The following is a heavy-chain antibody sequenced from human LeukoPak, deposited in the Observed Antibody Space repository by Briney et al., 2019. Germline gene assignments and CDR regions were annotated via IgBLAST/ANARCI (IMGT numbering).Heavy chain of an antibody. CDR2: IWYDGSIQ. Sequence: GRSLRLSCAASGFTFSSYGMHWVRQAPGKGLEWVAAIWYDGSIQYYADSVKGRFTISRDNSKNTLYLQMNSLRAEDTAVYYCARVDYGDYGFDYWGQGTLVTVSS. J-gene: IGHJ4*02. CDR3: ARVDYGDYGFDY. V-gene: IGHV3-33*01. CDR1: GFTFSSYG. D-gene: IGHD4-17*01.